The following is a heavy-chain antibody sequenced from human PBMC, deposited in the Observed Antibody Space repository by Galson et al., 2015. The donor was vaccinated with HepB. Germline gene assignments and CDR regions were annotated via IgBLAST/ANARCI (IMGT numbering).Heavy chain of an antibody. CDR1: GSSFTNYW. D-gene: IGHD2-2*01. V-gene: IGHV5-51*01. CDR2: IYPGDSDT. J-gene: IGHJ5*02. CDR3: ARQSRYCSSTSCYNWFDP. Sequence: QSGAEVTKSGESLKISCKGSGSSFTNYWIGWVRQMPGKGLEWMGIIYPGDSDTKYSPPFQGHVTISADKSISTAYLQWSSLKASDTAMYYCARQSRYCSSTSCYNWFDPWGQGTLVTVSS.